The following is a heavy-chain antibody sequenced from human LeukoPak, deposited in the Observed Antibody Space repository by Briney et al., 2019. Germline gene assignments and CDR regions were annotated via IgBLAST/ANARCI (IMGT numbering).Heavy chain of an antibody. D-gene: IGHD1-14*01. CDR3: ARDREPLGY. Sequence: ASAKVSCRASGYIFTSYYMHWVRQAPGQGLEWMERINPNNGGTNYAQKFQGRVTMTRDTSISTAYMELSSLRSDDTAVYFCARDREPLGYWGQGTLVTVSS. CDR1: GYIFTSYY. J-gene: IGHJ4*02. V-gene: IGHV1-2*06. CDR2: INPNNGGT.